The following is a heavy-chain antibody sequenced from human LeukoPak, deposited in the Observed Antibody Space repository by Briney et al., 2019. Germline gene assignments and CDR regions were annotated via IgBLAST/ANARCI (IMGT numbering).Heavy chain of an antibody. CDR2: INPHSGGT. Sequence: WASVKVSCKASGYTFTDYHMHWVRQAPGQGLEWMGWINPHSGGTNYEQRFQGRVTMTRETSFSTAYMELTRLTSADTAPYYCARDRGSRWPTGAMDVWGQGTAVTVSS. CDR1: GYTFTDYH. V-gene: IGHV1-2*02. J-gene: IGHJ6*02. CDR3: ARDRGSRWPTGAMDV. D-gene: IGHD6-13*01.